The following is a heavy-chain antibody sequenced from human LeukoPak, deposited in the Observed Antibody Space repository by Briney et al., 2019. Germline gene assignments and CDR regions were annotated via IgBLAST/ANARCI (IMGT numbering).Heavy chain of an antibody. CDR3: ALTGSDMWFDP. J-gene: IGHJ5*02. V-gene: IGHV3-74*01. CDR2: INSDGSST. Sequence: GGSLRLSCAASGFTLSSYWMHWVRQTPGKGPVWVSRINSDGSSTSYADSVKGRFTISRDNAKNTLYLQMNSLRAEDTAVYYCALTGSDMWFDPWGQGTLVTVSS. CDR1: GFTLSSYW. D-gene: IGHD1-20*01.